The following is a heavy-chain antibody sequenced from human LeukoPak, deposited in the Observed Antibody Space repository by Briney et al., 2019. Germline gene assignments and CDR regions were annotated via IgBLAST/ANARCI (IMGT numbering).Heavy chain of an antibody. D-gene: IGHD2-15*01. Sequence: ASVKVSCKASGYTFTGYYMHWVRQAPGQGLEWMGWINPNSGGTNYAQKFQGRVTMTRDTSISTAYMELSRLRSDDTAVYYCARVFVVVVAATPSGEYFDCWGQGTLVTVSS. J-gene: IGHJ4*02. CDR1: GYTFTGYY. V-gene: IGHV1-2*02. CDR3: ARVFVVVVAATPSGEYFDC. CDR2: INPNSGGT.